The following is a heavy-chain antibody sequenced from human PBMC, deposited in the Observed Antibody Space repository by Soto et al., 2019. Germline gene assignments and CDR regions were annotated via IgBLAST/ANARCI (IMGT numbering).Heavy chain of an antibody. Sequence: QVQLQQWGAGLLKPSETLSLTCAVYGGSFSGYYWSWIRQPPGTGLEWIGEINHSGSTSYNPSLKSRVTISVDTSKNQFTLKRSSVTAEDTAMYYCARGKGVVVVAAAMRLFAFDICGQGTMVTVSS. D-gene: IGHD2-2*01. J-gene: IGHJ3*02. V-gene: IGHV4-34*01. CDR3: ARGKGVVVVAAAMRLFAFDI. CDR2: INHSGST. CDR1: GGSFSGYY.